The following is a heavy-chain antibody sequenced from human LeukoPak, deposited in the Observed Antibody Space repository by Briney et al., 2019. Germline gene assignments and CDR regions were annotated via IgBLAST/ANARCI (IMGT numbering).Heavy chain of an antibody. CDR2: ILYDGSIK. Sequence: GGSLRLSCAASGFTFRSYAMHWVRQAPGKGLEWVAVILYDGSIKYYADSVKGRFSISRDNSKNTLYLQMNSLRAEDTAVYYCAKELREGYYCGYWGQGTLVTVSS. D-gene: IGHD3-10*01. CDR3: AKELREGYYCGY. CDR1: GFTFRSYA. V-gene: IGHV3-30-3*01. J-gene: IGHJ4*02.